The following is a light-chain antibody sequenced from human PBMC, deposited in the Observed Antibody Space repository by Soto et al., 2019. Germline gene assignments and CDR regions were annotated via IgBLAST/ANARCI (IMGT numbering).Light chain of an antibody. CDR2: GAS. Sequence: EIVLTQSPGTLFLSPVERATLSCRASQSVSNNYLAWYQQKPGQAPRLLIYGASNRATGIPDRFSGSGSGTDFTLTISRLEPEDFAVYYCQQYGSSPITFGQGTRLEIK. V-gene: IGKV3-20*01. J-gene: IGKJ5*01. CDR1: QSVSNNY. CDR3: QQYGSSPIT.